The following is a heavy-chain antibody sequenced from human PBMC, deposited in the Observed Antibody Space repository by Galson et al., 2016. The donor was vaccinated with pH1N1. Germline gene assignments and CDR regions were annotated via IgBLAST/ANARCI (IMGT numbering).Heavy chain of an antibody. J-gene: IGHJ3*02. Sequence: SLRLSCAASGFTFSSYAMRWVRQAPGKGLEWVSAISGSGGSTYYADSVKGRFTISRDNSKNTLYLQMNSLRAEDTAVYYCAKTLTRDEIYDAFDIWGQGTTVTVSS. V-gene: IGHV3-23*01. CDR1: GFTFSSYA. D-gene: IGHD2/OR15-2a*01. CDR3: AKTLTRDEIYDAFDI. CDR2: ISGSGGST.